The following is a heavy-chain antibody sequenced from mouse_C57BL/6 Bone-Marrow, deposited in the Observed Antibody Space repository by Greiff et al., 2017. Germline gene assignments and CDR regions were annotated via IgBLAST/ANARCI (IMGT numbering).Heavy chain of an antibody. CDR3: AFYYGSDV. J-gene: IGHJ1*03. CDR1: GYTFTSYW. CDR2: IYPSDSET. V-gene: IGHV1-61*01. Sequence: QVQLQQPGAELVRPGSSVKLSCKASGYTFTSYWMDWVKQRPGQGLEWIGNIYPSDSETHYNQKFKDKATLTVDKSSSTAYMQLSSLTSEDSAVYFCAFYYGSDVWGTGTTVTVSS. D-gene: IGHD2-2*01.